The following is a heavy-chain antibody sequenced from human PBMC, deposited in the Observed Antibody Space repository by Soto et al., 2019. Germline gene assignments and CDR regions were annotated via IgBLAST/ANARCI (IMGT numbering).Heavy chain of an antibody. J-gene: IGHJ4*02. CDR1: GFTFSSYA. Sequence: GGSLRLSCAASGFTFSSYAMSWVRQAPGKGLEWVSAISGSGGSTYYADSVKGRFTISRDNSKNTLYLQMNSLRAEDTAVYYCARGEREWELPFDYWGQGTLVTVSS. D-gene: IGHD1-26*01. V-gene: IGHV3-23*01. CDR3: ARGEREWELPFDY. CDR2: ISGSGGST.